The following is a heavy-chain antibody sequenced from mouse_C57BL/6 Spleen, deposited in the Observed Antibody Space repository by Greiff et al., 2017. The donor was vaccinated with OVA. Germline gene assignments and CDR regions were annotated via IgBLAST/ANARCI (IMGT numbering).Heavy chain of an antibody. J-gene: IGHJ2*01. CDR1: GFSFNTYA. D-gene: IGHD2-12*01. CDR3: VKEDTGYYSFDY. Sequence: EVQLVESGGGLVQPKGSLKLSCAASGFSFNTYAMNWVRQAPGKGLEWVARIRSKSNNYATYYADSVKDRFTISRDDSESMLYLQMNNLKTEDTAMYYCVKEDTGYYSFDYWGQGTTLTVSS. V-gene: IGHV10-1*01. CDR2: IRSKSNNYAT.